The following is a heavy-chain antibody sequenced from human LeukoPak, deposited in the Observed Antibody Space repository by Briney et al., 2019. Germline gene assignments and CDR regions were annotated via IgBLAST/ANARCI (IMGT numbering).Heavy chain of an antibody. Sequence: GRSLRLSCAASGFTFDDYAMHWVRQAPGKGLEWVSGISWNSGGIGYADSVKGRFTISRDNAKNSLYLQMNSLRAEDTALYYCAKSGRPIDPRYCSSTSCYPPGNEYFQHWGQGTLVTVSS. J-gene: IGHJ1*01. CDR3: AKSGRPIDPRYCSSTSCYPPGNEYFQH. CDR2: ISWNSGGI. D-gene: IGHD2-2*01. CDR1: GFTFDDYA. V-gene: IGHV3-9*01.